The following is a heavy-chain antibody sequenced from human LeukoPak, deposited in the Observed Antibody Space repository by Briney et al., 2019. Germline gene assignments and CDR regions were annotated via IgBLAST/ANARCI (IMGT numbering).Heavy chain of an antibody. D-gene: IGHD2-2*01. V-gene: IGHV1-3*01. CDR3: ARDRVYGIVVVPAAITYYMDV. J-gene: IGHJ6*03. Sequence: GASVKVSCKASGYTFTSYAVHWVRQAPGQRLEWMGWINAGNGNTKYSQKFQGRVTITRDTSASTAYMELSSLRSDDTAVYYCARDRVYGIVVVPAAITYYMDVWGKGTTVTVSS. CDR2: INAGNGNT. CDR1: GYTFTSYA.